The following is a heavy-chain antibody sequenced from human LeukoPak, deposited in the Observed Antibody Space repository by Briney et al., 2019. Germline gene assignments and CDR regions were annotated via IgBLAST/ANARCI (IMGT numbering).Heavy chain of an antibody. Sequence: GGSPRLSCAASGFTFSRYTMNWVRQAPGKGLEWVSVFSSSGSTHYADSVKGRFTISRDNSKNTLYLQMSSLRAEDTAVYYCAKDGLDGRGYYYFDYWGQGTLVTVSS. J-gene: IGHJ4*02. V-gene: IGHV3-23*01. CDR1: GFTFSRYT. CDR2: FSSSGST. CDR3: AKDGLDGRGYYYFDY. D-gene: IGHD3-22*01.